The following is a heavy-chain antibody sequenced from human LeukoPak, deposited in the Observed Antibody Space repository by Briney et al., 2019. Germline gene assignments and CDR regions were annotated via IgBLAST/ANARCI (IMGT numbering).Heavy chain of an antibody. V-gene: IGHV3-33*01. Sequence: GTSLRLSCAASGFSFNTYGMHWVRQAPGKGLEWVAIIWYDGTYKYYADSVKGRFTISRDNSKNTLYLQMNSLRAKDTAVYYCARARGYGSGSSSTYYFDYWGHGTLVTVSS. CDR2: IWYDGTYK. CDR3: ARARGYGSGSSSTYYFDY. J-gene: IGHJ4*01. CDR1: GFSFNTYG. D-gene: IGHD3-10*01.